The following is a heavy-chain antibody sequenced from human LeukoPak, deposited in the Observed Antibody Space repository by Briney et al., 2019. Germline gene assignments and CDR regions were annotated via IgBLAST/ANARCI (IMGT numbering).Heavy chain of an antibody. V-gene: IGHV3-23*01. CDR3: AKDREGYCSGGSCRSFDY. CDR1: GFTFSSYA. Sequence: GGSLRLSCAASGFTFSSYAMSWVRQAPGKGLEWVPAISGSGGSTYYADSVKGRFTISRDNSKNTLYLQMNSLRAEDTAVYYCAKDREGYCSGGSCRSFDYWGQGTLVTVSS. CDR2: ISGSGGST. J-gene: IGHJ4*02. D-gene: IGHD2-15*01.